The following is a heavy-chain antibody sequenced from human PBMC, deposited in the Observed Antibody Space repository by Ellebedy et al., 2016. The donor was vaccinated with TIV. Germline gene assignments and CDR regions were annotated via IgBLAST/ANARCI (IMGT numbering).Heavy chain of an antibody. Sequence: GGSLRLXXAASGFTFGSYGMHWVRQAPGKGLEWVAVIWYDGSAIAYADSVKGRFSISRQNSKNRLYLQMNSLRVEDTGVYWCARDRGALGAFDIWGQGTMVTVSS. CDR2: IWYDGSAI. V-gene: IGHV3-33*01. J-gene: IGHJ3*02. D-gene: IGHD1-26*01. CDR3: ARDRGALGAFDI. CDR1: GFTFGSYG.